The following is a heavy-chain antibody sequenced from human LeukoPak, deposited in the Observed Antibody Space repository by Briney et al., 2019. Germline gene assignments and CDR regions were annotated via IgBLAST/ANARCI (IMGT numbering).Heavy chain of an antibody. D-gene: IGHD3-10*01. CDR1: GGSISSSSYY. V-gene: IGHV4-61*01. CDR2: IYNSGSP. Sequence: SETLSLTCTVSGGSISSSSYYWSWIRQPPGKGLEWIGYIYNSGSPNYNPSLKRRVTISLDTSKNQFSLKLSSVTAADTAVYYCARSDYYGSGPYGMDVWGQGTTVTVSS. CDR3: ARSDYYGSGPYGMDV. J-gene: IGHJ6*02.